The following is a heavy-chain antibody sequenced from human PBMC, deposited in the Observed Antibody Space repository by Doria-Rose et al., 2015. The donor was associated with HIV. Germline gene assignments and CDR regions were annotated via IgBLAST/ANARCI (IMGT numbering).Heavy chain of an antibody. CDR2: IFSDDER. CDR1: GVSLSSPGMG. V-gene: IGHV2-26*01. Sequence: QITLKESGPVLVKPTETLTLTCTVSGVSLSSPGMGVSWIRQPQGKALEWLAHIFSDDERSYKTSLKSRLTICRGTSKSQVVLTMTDMDPVDTATYYCARIKSSRWYHKYYFDFWGQGTLVIVSA. J-gene: IGHJ4*02. D-gene: IGHD6-13*01. CDR3: ARIKSSRWYHKYYFDF.